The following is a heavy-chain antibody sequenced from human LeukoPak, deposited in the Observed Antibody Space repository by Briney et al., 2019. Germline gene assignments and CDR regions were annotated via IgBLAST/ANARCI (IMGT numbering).Heavy chain of an antibody. Sequence: TLSLTCTVSGGSISSGGYYWSWIRQHPGKGLEWIGYIYYSESTYYNPSLKSRVTISVDTSKNQFSLKLSSVTAADTAVYYCARDEYYYDSSGYYRDAFDIWGQGTMVTVSS. CDR2: IYYSEST. V-gene: IGHV4-31*03. D-gene: IGHD3-22*01. CDR1: GGSISSGGYY. J-gene: IGHJ3*02. CDR3: ARDEYYYDSSGYYRDAFDI.